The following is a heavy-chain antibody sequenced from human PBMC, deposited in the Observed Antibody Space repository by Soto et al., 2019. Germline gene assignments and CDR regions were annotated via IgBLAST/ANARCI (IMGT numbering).Heavy chain of an antibody. CDR2: ISYDGSRK. Sequence: HPGGSLRLSCSASGFIFSNYGMHWVRQAPGKGLEWVSIISYDGSRKHYIDSVKGRFTISRDNSKNTLDLQMNSLRAEDTAVYYCAKDIHPGRDTYHYGADYWGQGT. D-gene: IGHD5-12*01. CDR1: GFIFSNYG. J-gene: IGHJ4*02. V-gene: IGHV3-30*18. CDR3: AKDIHPGRDTYHYGADY.